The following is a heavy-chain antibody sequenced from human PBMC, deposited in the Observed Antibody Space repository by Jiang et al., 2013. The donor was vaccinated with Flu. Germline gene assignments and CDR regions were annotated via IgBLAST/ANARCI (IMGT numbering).Heavy chain of an antibody. J-gene: IGHJ6*02. CDR1: GFTFSSYG. CDR2: YGMNGSNK. CDR3: AREIITYYYDSSGYHYYYYYGMDV. Sequence: GRSLRLSCAASGFTFSSYGMHWVARLQARGWSGWQLYGMNGSNKYYADSVKGRFTISRDNSKNTLYLQMNSLRAEDTAVYYCAREIITYYYDSSGYHYYYYYGMDVWGQGTTVTVSS. V-gene: IGHV3-33*01. D-gene: IGHD3-22*01.